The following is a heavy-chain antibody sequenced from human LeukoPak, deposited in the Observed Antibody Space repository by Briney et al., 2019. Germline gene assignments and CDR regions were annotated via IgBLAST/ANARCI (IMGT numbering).Heavy chain of an antibody. CDR1: RGSISSYY. CDR3: VRDRELNY. D-gene: IGHD1-26*01. J-gene: IGHJ4*02. Sequence: SETLSLTCTISRGSISSYYWSWIRQPPGKGLEWIGCISYTGSTNYNPSLESRVTISLDTSNSQFSLKLTSVTAADTAVYYCVRDRELNYWGQGTLVTVSS. V-gene: IGHV4-59*01. CDR2: ISYTGST.